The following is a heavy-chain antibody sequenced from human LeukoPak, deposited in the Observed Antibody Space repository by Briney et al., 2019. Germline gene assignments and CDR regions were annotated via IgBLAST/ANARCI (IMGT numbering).Heavy chain of an antibody. V-gene: IGHV3-48*03. J-gene: IGHJ1*01. D-gene: IGHD5-24*01. Sequence: GGSLRLSRAASGFTSSSYEMNSVRQAPGKGLEWISYISSSGSSIYYADSVKGRFTISRDNAKNSLYLQMNSLRAEDTAVYYCTRDDNSASTWAYFHHWGQGTLVTVSS. CDR3: TRDDNSASTWAYFHH. CDR2: ISSSGSSI. CDR1: GFTSSSYE.